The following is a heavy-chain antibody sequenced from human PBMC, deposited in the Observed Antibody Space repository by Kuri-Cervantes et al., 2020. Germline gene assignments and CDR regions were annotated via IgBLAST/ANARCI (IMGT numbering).Heavy chain of an antibody. V-gene: IGHV3-23*01. J-gene: IGHJ4*02. CDR2: IWSSATNT. CDR1: EFTFSTYA. CDR3: ARESHESSGYYYGLFSSPVGGYFDY. Sequence: GESLKISCSASEFTFSTYAMSWVRQAPGKGLEWVSTIWSSATNTFYADSVKGRFTISRDNSKNTLYLQMNSLRAEDTAVYYCARESHESSGYYYGLFSSPVGGYFDYWGQGTLVTVSS. D-gene: IGHD3-22*01.